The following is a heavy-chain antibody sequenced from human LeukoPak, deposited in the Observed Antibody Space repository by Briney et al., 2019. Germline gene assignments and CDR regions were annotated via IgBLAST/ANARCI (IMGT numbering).Heavy chain of an antibody. V-gene: IGHV4-59*12. J-gene: IGHJ5*02. CDR1: GGSISSYY. CDR3: ARWRRSYRRYCSGGSCRPTDWFDP. Sequence: SETLSLTCTVSGGSISSYYWSWIRQPPGKGLEWIGYIYYSGSTNYNPSLKSRVTISVDTSKNQFSLKLSSVTAADTAVYYCARWRRSYRRYCSGGSCRPTDWFDPWGQGTLVTVSS. D-gene: IGHD2-15*01. CDR2: IYYSGST.